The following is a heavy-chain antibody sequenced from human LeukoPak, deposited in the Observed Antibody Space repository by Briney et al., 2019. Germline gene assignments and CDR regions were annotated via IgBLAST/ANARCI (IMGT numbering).Heavy chain of an antibody. V-gene: IGHV4-34*01. Sequence: SETLSLTCAVYGGSFSGHFWSWIRQPPGKGLEYIGEINHSGSTNYNPSLRSRVTISIDTSKNQFSLKLNSVTAADTAVYYCARHYGPWGQGTLVTVPS. D-gene: IGHD3-16*01. CDR2: INHSGST. CDR1: GGSFSGHF. CDR3: ARHYGP. J-gene: IGHJ5*02.